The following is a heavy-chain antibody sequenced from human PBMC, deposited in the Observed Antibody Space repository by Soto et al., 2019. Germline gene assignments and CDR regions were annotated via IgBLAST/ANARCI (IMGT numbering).Heavy chain of an antibody. Sequence: EVQLVESGGGLVQPGGSLRLSCAASGFSFSSYWMTWVRQAPGKGLEWVANINQDASNKNYMDSVKGRLTISRDNAKNSVYLQMNSLRVEDTAVYYCARVGYNDYENDYWGQGTLLTVSS. CDR2: INQDASNK. D-gene: IGHD5-12*01. V-gene: IGHV3-7*05. CDR3: ARVGYNDYENDY. CDR1: GFSFSSYW. J-gene: IGHJ4*02.